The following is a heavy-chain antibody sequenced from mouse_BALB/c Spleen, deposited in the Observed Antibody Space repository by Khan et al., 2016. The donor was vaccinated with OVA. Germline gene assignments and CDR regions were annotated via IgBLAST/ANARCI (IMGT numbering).Heavy chain of an antibody. V-gene: IGHV5-9-3*01. CDR3: ARQGGIYDVPFDY. Sequence: EVELVESGGGLVKPGGSLKLSCAASGFTFYNYAMSWVRQTPEKRLEWVATVSSGGSFTYYPDSVKGRFTISRDNAKNTLYLLMNSLRSEDTAILYWARQGGIYDVPFDYWGQSTTLTDSS. CDR1: GFTFYNYA. D-gene: IGHD2-3*01. J-gene: IGHJ2*01. CDR2: VSSGGSFT.